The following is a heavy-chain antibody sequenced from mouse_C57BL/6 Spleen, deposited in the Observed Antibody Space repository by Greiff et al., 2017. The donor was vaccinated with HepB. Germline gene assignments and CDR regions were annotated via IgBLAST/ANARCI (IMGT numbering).Heavy chain of an antibody. V-gene: IGHV14-1*01. D-gene: IGHD4-1*01. CDR1: GFNIKDYY. Sequence: EVKLQQSGAELVRPGASVKLSCTASGFNIKDYYMHWVKQRPEQGLEWIGRIDPEDGDTEYAPKFQGKATMTADTSSNTAYLQLSSLTSEDTAVYYCTTTGTGYAMDYWGQGTSVTVSS. CDR3: TTTGTGYAMDY. J-gene: IGHJ4*01. CDR2: IDPEDGDT.